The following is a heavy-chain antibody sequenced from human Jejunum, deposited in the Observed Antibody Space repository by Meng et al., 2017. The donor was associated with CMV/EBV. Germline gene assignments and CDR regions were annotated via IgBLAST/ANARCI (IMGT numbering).Heavy chain of an antibody. Sequence: SGFTLSSFGMHWGRQAPGKGLEWVASISYDGNRQYYADSVKGRVTVYRDNSGDTLYLQLNSLTVEDTAVYYCAKILQDTYTAPMDYWGQGTLVTVSS. CDR2: ISYDGNRQ. J-gene: IGHJ4*02. CDR1: GFTLSSFG. V-gene: IGHV3-30*18. CDR3: AKILQDTYTAPMDY. D-gene: IGHD2-2*02.